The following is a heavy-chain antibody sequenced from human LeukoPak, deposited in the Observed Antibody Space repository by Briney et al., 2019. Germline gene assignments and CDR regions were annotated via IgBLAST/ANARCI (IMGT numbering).Heavy chain of an antibody. CDR3: ARGRGIAAPGPRSLFDY. J-gene: IGHJ4*02. D-gene: IGHD6-13*01. Sequence: ASVKVSCKASGYTFTKYYMHWVRQAPGQGLEWMGMIDPSGGSTSYAQTFQGRVTMTRDTSTSTFYMELSSLRSEDTAVYYCARGRGIAAPGPRSLFDYWGQGTLVTVSS. CDR1: GYTFTKYY. V-gene: IGHV1-46*01. CDR2: IDPSGGST.